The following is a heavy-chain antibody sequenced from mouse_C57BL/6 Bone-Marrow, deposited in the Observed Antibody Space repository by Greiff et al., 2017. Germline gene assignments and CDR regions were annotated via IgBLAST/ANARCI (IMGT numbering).Heavy chain of an antibody. CDR2: IVPEDGEN. J-gene: IGHJ3*01. CDR1: GFNIKDYY. CDR3: ARGGVSAY. Sequence: VQLQQSGAELVKPGASVKLSCTASGFNIKDYYMHWVKQRTEQGLEWIGRIVPEDGENKYDPKFQGKATITAATSSNTAYLQLSSLTSADTAVYYCARGGVSAYWGQGTLVTVSA. V-gene: IGHV14-2*01.